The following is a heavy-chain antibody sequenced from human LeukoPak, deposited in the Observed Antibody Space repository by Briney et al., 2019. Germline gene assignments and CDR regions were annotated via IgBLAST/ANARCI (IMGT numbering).Heavy chain of an antibody. V-gene: IGHV4-59*01. CDR2: IYYSGRT. CDR3: ARGGYGSKRYFQQ. J-gene: IGHJ1*01. CDR1: AGSISSYY. D-gene: IGHD4-23*01. Sequence: SETLSLTCTVSAGSISSYYWSWIRQPPGKGLEWIGYIYYSGRTNYNPSLKSRVTISVDTSKNQFSLKLSSVTAADTAVYYCARGGYGSKRYFQQWGQGTLVTVSS.